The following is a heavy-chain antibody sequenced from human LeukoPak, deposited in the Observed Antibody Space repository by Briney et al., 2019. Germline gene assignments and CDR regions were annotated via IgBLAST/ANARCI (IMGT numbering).Heavy chain of an antibody. D-gene: IGHD1-20*01. J-gene: IGHJ4*01. V-gene: IGHV4-34*01. CDR1: GGSFSGYY. CDR2: INHSGST. Sequence: SETLSLTCAVYGGSFSGYYWSWIRQPPGKGLEWIGEINHSGSTNYNPSLKSRVTISVDTSKNQFSLKLTSVTAADTAVYYCVRDGGITGMNWGHGTLVTVSS. CDR3: VRDGGITGMN.